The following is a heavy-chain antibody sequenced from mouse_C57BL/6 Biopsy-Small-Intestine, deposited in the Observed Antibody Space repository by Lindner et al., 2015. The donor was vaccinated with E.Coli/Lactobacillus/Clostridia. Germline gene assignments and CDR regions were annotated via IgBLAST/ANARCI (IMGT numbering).Heavy chain of an antibody. CDR1: GYTFTDYY. CDR3: ARAHYYGSSYGFMDY. CDR2: IYPGFGNS. J-gene: IGHJ4*01. Sequence: VQLQESGAELVRPGASVKLSCKASGYTFTDYYINWVKQRPGQGLEWIARIYPGFGNSYYNENLKDKATLTAEKSSNTVYLKLSSLTSEDSAVYFCARAHYYGSSYGFMDYWGQGTPVTVSS. V-gene: IGHV1-76*01. D-gene: IGHD1-1*01.